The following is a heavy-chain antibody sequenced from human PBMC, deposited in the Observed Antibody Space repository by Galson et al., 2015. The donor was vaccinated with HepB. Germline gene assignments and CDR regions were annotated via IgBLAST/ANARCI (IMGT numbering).Heavy chain of an antibody. Sequence: SLRLSCAASGFTFSSYSMNWVRQAPGKGLEWVSSISSSSSYIYYADSVKGRFTISRDNAKNSLYLQMNSLRAEDTAVYYCARDGCSSTSCYMAHYYYYGMDVWGQGTTVTVSS. V-gene: IGHV3-21*01. D-gene: IGHD2-2*02. CDR3: ARDGCSSTSCYMAHYYYYGMDV. CDR1: GFTFSSYS. CDR2: ISSSSSYI. J-gene: IGHJ6*02.